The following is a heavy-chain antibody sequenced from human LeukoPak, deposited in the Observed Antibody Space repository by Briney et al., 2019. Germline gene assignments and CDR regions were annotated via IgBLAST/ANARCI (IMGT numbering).Heavy chain of an antibody. CDR1: GYTLTELS. V-gene: IGHV1-24*01. CDR2: FGPEDGET. CDR3: ARDRNYSNRRPLFFDY. J-gene: IGHJ4*02. D-gene: IGHD4-11*01. Sequence: ASVKVSCKVSGYTLTELSMHWVRQAPGKGLEWMGGFGPEDGETIYAQKFQGRVTMTEDTSTDTVYMELSSLRAEDTAVYYCARDRNYSNRRPLFFDYWGQGTLVTVSS.